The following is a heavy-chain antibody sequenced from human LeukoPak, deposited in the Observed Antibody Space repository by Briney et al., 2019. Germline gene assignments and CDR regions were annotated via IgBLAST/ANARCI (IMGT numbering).Heavy chain of an antibody. J-gene: IGHJ4*02. D-gene: IGHD6-19*01. CDR1: GYRFTRFG. CDR3: ARERASSGWYLDY. CDR2: ISTYNGDT. V-gene: IGHV1-18*01. Sequence: ASVKVSCKASGYRFTRFGISCVPQAPGQGLEWMGWISTYNGDTNSAQYVQGRVTMTTDTSTSTVYMELRSLRSDDTAVYYCARERASSGWYLDYWGQGTLVIVSS.